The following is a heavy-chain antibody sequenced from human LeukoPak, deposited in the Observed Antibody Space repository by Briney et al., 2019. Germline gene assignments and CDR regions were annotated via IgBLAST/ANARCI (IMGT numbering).Heavy chain of an antibody. D-gene: IGHD5-18*01. CDR3: AKDVVGYSYGYGVDY. CDR2: ISYDGSNN. CDR1: GFTFSSFG. Sequence: GGSLTPSCAASGFTFSSFGMHWVRQAPGKGLEWVPVISYDGSNNYYADSGKGRFTISRDNSKNTLYLQMSSLRAEDTAVYYCAKDVVGYSYGYGVDYWGQGTLVTVSS. J-gene: IGHJ4*02. V-gene: IGHV3-30*18.